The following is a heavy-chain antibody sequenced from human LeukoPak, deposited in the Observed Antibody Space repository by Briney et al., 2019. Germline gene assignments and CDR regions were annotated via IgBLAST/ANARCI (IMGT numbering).Heavy chain of an antibody. Sequence: GGSLRLSCAASGLTFSGYWMSWVRQAPGKRLEWVANIKQDGSEKYYVDSVKGRFTISRDNAKNSLYLQMNSLRAEDTAVYYCARDRGYDTLGVVDYWGQGTLVTVSS. CDR1: GLTFSGYW. V-gene: IGHV3-7*01. CDR3: ARDRGYDTLGVVDY. J-gene: IGHJ4*02. D-gene: IGHD3-9*01. CDR2: IKQDGSEK.